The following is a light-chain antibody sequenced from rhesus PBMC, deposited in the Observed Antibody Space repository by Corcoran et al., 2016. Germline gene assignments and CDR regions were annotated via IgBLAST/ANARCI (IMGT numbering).Light chain of an antibody. Sequence: DIQMTQSPSSLSASVGDRVTITCRASQGTRYDLSWYQHKPGKAPKLLIYESSNLQSGVPSSFSSSGAGTDFTLTISRLEPETVGVYHCYQHSSGLAFGGGTKVKF. CDR3: YQHSSGLA. CDR1: QGTRYD. CDR2: ESS. V-gene: IGKV1S21*01. J-gene: IGKJ4*01.